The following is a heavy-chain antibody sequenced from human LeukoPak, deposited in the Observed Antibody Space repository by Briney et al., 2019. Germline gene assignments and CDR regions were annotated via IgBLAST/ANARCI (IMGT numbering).Heavy chain of an antibody. J-gene: IGHJ3*02. V-gene: IGHV4-4*07. CDR3: AGIVVVVAATLPAFDI. Sequence: SETLSLTCTVSGDSISSYYWSWIRQPAGKGLEWIGRIHPSGSTNYNPSLKSRVTLSVDTSKNEFSLKLSSVTAADTAVYYCAGIVVVVAATLPAFDIWGQGTMVTVSS. CDR2: IHPSGST. CDR1: GDSISSYY. D-gene: IGHD2-15*01.